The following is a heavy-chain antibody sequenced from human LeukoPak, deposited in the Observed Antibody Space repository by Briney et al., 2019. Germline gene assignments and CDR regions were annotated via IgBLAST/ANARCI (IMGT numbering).Heavy chain of an antibody. CDR3: ARGSSFPYCFDY. J-gene: IGHJ4*02. CDR1: GFTFSSYG. V-gene: IGHV3-30*03. Sequence: PGRSLRLSCAASGFTFSSYGMHWVRQAPGKGLEWVAVISYDGSNKYDADSVKGRFTISRDNSKNTLYLQMNSLRAEDTAVYYCARGSSFPYCFDYWGQGTLVTVSS. CDR2: ISYDGSNK. D-gene: IGHD5-18*01.